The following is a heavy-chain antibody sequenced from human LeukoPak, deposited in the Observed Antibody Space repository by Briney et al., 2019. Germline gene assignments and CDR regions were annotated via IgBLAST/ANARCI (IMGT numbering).Heavy chain of an antibody. J-gene: IGHJ4*02. D-gene: IGHD6-13*01. CDR2: IYYSGST. V-gene: IGHV4-31*03. CDR1: GASISSGAYY. Sequence: PSETLSLTCTVSGASISSGAYYWSWIRQHPGKGLECIGYIYYSGSTYYNPSLKSRVTISVDTSKNQFSLNLRSVTAADTAVYYCTRDSSTWWFDYRGQGTLVTVSS. CDR3: TRDSSTWWFDY.